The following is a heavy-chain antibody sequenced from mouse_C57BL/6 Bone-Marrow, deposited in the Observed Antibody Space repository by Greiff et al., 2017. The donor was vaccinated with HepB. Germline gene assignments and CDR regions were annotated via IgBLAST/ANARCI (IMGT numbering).Heavy chain of an antibody. CDR1: GYTFTSHW. J-gene: IGHJ1*03. Sequence: VKLQESGPELVRPGASVKISCKAPGYTFTSHWMQWVRQRPGQGLGWIGEIFSGSGSTYYNEKSKGKATLTVDISASTAYMQLNSLTSEDSAVYFCARGFFSSAIEVGGRGTAVTVTS. CDR3: ARGFFSSAIEV. V-gene: IGHV1-56*01. CDR2: IFSGSGST. D-gene: IGHD1-3*01.